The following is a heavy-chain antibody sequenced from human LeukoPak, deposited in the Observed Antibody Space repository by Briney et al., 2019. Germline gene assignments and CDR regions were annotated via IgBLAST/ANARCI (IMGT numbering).Heavy chain of an antibody. CDR2: IFYSGST. Sequence: SDTPSLTCTVSGGSISSYYWSCIRQSPGKGLEWIGYIFYSGSTYYNPSLTSRVSISLDTSKNQFSLRLTSVTAADTAVYYCARHGSRAVAGFLDYWGQGTLVTVSS. J-gene: IGHJ4*02. CDR3: ARHGSRAVAGFLDY. CDR1: GGSISSYY. V-gene: IGHV4-59*08. D-gene: IGHD6-19*01.